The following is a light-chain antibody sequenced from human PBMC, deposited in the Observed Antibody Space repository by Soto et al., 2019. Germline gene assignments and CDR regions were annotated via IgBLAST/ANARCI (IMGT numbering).Light chain of an antibody. Sequence: AIRMTQSPSSLSAEIGDRVTITCRASQAISTYIAWYQQKPGEAPKFLIYAASALQSGVPSRFSSSGTGTDFTLTIDDMQFEDFATDYCQQYYSHPALTFGAGTKVEIK. CDR3: QQYYSHPALT. V-gene: IGKV1-8*01. J-gene: IGKJ4*01. CDR2: AAS. CDR1: QAISTY.